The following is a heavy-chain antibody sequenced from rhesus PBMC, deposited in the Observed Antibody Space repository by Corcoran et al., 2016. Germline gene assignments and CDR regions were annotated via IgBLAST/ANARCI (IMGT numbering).Heavy chain of an antibody. CDR2: IYGSGEGA. J-gene: IGHJ5-1*01. CDR3: TRGGEYCSSIYCSSRNRFGV. V-gene: IGHV4S2*01. CDR1: GASISTNY. D-gene: IGHD2-15*01. Sequence: HVQLQESGPGLVKPSETLSLTCAVSGASISTNYWSWIRHATGTALEWIVRIYGSGEGADYNPSLKRRVNISIDTSRNQFSLKLTSVSAADTAVYYGTRGGEYCSSIYCSSRNRFGVWGAGVLVTVSS.